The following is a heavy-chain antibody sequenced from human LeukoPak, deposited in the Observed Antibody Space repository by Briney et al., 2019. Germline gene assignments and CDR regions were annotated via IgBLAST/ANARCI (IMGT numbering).Heavy chain of an antibody. CDR1: GFIFSMYW. D-gene: IGHD6-19*01. J-gene: IGHJ4*02. CDR3: ATKQWLAPPPDS. Sequence: PGGSLRLSCAASGFIFSMYWMLWVRQAPGKGLESVSRINTDGTVTTYADSVKGRFTVSRDNADNTMFLQMNSVRDEDTAVYYCATKQWLAPPPDSWGQGTPVTVSS. CDR2: INTDGTVT. V-gene: IGHV3-74*01.